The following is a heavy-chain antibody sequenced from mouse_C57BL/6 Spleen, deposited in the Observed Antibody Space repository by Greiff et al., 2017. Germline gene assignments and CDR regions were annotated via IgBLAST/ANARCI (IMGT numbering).Heavy chain of an antibody. CDR3: ARDSRDYDGDYFDY. Sequence: DVKLVESGGGLVKPGGSLKLSCAASGFTFSSYAMSWVRQTPEKRLEWVATISDGGSYTYYPDNVKGRFTISRDNAKNNLYLQMSHLKSEDTAMYYCARDSRDYDGDYFDYWGQGTTLTVSS. J-gene: IGHJ2*01. CDR2: ISDGGSYT. CDR1: GFTFSSYA. D-gene: IGHD2-4*01. V-gene: IGHV5-4*01.